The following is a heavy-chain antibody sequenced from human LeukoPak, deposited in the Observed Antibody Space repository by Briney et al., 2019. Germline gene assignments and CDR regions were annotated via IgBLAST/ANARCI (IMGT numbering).Heavy chain of an antibody. V-gene: IGHV4-34*01. CDR2: INHSGST. J-gene: IGHJ5*02. CDR3: AGKMTTVTSSWFDP. Sequence: RSSETLSLTCAVYGGSFSGYYWSWIRQPPGKGLEWIGEINHSGSTNYNPSLKSRVTISVDTSKNQFSLKLSPVTAADTAVYYCAGKMTTVTSSWFDPWGQGTLVTVSS. D-gene: IGHD4-17*01. CDR1: GGSFSGYY.